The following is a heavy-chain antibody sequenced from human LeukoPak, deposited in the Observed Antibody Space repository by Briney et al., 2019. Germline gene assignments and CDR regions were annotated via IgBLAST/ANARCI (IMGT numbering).Heavy chain of an antibody. V-gene: IGHV4-30-4*08. CDR1: GGSISSGDYY. D-gene: IGHD6-13*01. J-gene: IGHJ4*02. Sequence: PSQTLSLTCTVSGGSISSGDYYWSWIRQPPGKGLEWIGYIYYSGSTNYNPSLKSRVTISVDTSKNQFSLKLSSVTAADTAVYYCARVLWYGTTRAFDYWGQGTLVTVSS. CDR2: IYYSGST. CDR3: ARVLWYGTTRAFDY.